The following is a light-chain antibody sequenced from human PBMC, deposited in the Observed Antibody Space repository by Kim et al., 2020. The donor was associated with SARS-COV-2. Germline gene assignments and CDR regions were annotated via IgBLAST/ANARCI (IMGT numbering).Light chain of an antibody. CDR1: QSISSY. J-gene: IGKJ1*01. CDR2: AAS. CDR3: QQSYSTPRT. Sequence: ASVGDRVTITCRASQSISSYLNWYQQKPGKAPKLMIYAASSLQSGVPSRFSGSGSGTDFTLTISSLQPEDFATYYCQQSYSTPRTFGQGTKVDIK. V-gene: IGKV1-39*01.